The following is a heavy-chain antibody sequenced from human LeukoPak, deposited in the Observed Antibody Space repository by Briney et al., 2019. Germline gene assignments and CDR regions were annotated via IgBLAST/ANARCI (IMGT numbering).Heavy chain of an antibody. D-gene: IGHD3-22*01. Sequence: GASVKVFCKASGYIFTNYAMNWVRQAPGQGLEWMGWINTNTGNPTYAQGFTGRFVFSLDTSVSTAYLQISSLKAEDTAVYYCARAGVEVVNNWFDPWGQGTPVTVSS. J-gene: IGHJ5*02. V-gene: IGHV7-4-1*02. CDR3: ARAGVEVVNNWFDP. CDR2: INTNTGNP. CDR1: GYIFTNYA.